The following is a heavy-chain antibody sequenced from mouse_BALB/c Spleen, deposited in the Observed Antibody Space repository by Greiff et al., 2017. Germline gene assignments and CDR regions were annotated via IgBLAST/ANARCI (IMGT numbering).Heavy chain of an antibody. CDR2: IYPGDGDT. Sequence: VQGVESGAELARPGASVKLSCKASGYTFTSYWMQWVKQRPGQGLEWIGAIYPGDGDTRYTQKFKGKATLTADKSSSTAYMQLSSLASEDSAVYYCARSAGTLYAMDYWGQGTSVTVSS. CDR1: GYTFTSYW. V-gene: IGHV1-87*01. J-gene: IGHJ4*01. CDR3: ARSAGTLYAMDY. D-gene: IGHD4-1*01.